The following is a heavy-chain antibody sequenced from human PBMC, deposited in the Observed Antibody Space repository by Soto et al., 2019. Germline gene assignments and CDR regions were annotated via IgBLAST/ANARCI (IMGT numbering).Heavy chain of an antibody. CDR1: GGSISSYY. Sequence: QVQLQESGPGLVKPSETLSLTCTVSGGSISSYYWSWIRQPAGKGLEWIGRIYTSGSTNYNPSLKSRVTMSVDTSKNQFSLKLSSVTAADTAVYYCATGSLTTVTTRYGMDVWGQGTTVTVSS. CDR2: IYTSGST. CDR3: ATGSLTTVTTRYGMDV. J-gene: IGHJ6*02. D-gene: IGHD4-4*01. V-gene: IGHV4-4*07.